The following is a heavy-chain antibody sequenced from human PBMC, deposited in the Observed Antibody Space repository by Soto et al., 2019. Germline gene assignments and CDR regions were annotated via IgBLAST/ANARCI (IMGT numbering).Heavy chain of an antibody. CDR3: ARDIISGGYDSPPGY. Sequence: QVQLVESGGGVVQPGRSLRLSCAASGFTFSSYGMHWVRQAPGKGLEWVAVIWYDGSNKYYADSVKGRFTISRDNSKNTLYLQMNSLSAEDTAVYYCARDIISGGYDSPPGYWGQGTLVTVSS. CDR1: GFTFSSYG. D-gene: IGHD5-12*01. CDR2: IWYDGSNK. V-gene: IGHV3-33*01. J-gene: IGHJ4*02.